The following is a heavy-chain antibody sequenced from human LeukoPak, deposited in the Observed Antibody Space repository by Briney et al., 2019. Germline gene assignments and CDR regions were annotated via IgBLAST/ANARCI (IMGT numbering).Heavy chain of an antibody. J-gene: IGHJ1*01. V-gene: IGHV4-59*01. CDR2: IYHSGST. Sequence: SETLSLTRTVSGGSISTYYWNWIRQPPGKGLEWIGYIYHSGSTNYNPSLQSRVTISVDTSKNQFSLNLNSVTAADTAVYYCARGGAARLHFQNWGQGTLVTVSS. D-gene: IGHD6-6*01. CDR3: ARGGAARLHFQN. CDR1: GGSISTYY.